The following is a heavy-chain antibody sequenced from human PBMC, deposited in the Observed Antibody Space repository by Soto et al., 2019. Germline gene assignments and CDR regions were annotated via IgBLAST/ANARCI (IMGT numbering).Heavy chain of an antibody. CDR1: GGPISCSIY. CDR2: ISLSGIT. D-gene: IGHD3-10*02. Sequence: QVQLQESGPGPVKPSWTLSLPCVVSGGPISCSIYWSWLRLSPGKGLEWIGYISLSGITNYNPSLRRRVTIAIATSNNPFFLILASVTAAGTATYYCARDMGSGMRWTMWDSWFDLWGQGSLVTVS. J-gene: IGHJ5*02. CDR3: ARDMGSGMRWTMWDSWFDL. V-gene: IGHV4-4*02.